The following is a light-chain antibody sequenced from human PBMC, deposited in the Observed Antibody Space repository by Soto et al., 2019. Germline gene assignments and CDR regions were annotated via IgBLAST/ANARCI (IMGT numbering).Light chain of an antibody. CDR2: RNN. Sequence: QPVLTQPPSASGTPGQRVTISCSGSSSNIGSNYVYWYQQLPGTAPTLLIYRNNQRPSGVPDRFSGSKSGTSASLAISGLRSEDEAEYYCAAWDDSLSGQVFGGGTKLTVL. V-gene: IGLV1-47*01. CDR1: SSNIGSNY. CDR3: AAWDDSLSGQV. J-gene: IGLJ2*01.